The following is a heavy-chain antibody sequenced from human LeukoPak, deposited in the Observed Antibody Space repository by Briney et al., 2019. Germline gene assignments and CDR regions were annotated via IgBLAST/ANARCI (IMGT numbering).Heavy chain of an antibody. D-gene: IGHD3-22*01. CDR2: IGTAGDT. CDR1: GFTFSTYD. V-gene: IGHV3-13*01. CDR3: ARVNYYDSSGYYYFDY. J-gene: IGHJ4*02. Sequence: PGGSLRLSCAASGFTFSTYDMHWVRQATGKGLEWVSAIGTAGDTYYPGSVKSRFTISRENAKNSLYLQMNSLRAEDTAVYYCARVNYYDSSGYYYFDYWGQGTLVTVSS.